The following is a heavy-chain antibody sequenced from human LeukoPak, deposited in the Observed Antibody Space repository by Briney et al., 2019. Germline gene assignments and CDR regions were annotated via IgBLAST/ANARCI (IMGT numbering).Heavy chain of an antibody. CDR3: AKEPYDSSGYFDY. CDR2: IRYDGSNK. V-gene: IGHV3-30*02. Sequence: GGSLRLSCAASGFTFSSYGMHWVRQAPGKGLEWVAFIRYDGSNKYYADSVKGRFTISRDNSKNTLYLQMNSLRAEDTAVYYCAKEPYDSSGYFDYWGQGTLVTVSS. J-gene: IGHJ4*02. D-gene: IGHD3-22*01. CDR1: GFTFSSYG.